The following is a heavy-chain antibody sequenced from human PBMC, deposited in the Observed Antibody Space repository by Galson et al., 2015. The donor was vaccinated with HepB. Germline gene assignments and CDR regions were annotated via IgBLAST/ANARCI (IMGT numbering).Heavy chain of an antibody. Sequence: LSLTCTVSGGSISSSSYYWGWIRQPPGKGLEWIGSIYYSGSTYYNPSLKSRVTISVDTSKNQFSLKLSSVTAADTAVYYCASSSGGGSCYGCFDLWGRGTLVTVSS. CDR1: GGSISSSSYY. D-gene: IGHD2-15*01. J-gene: IGHJ2*01. CDR2: IYYSGST. V-gene: IGHV4-39*01. CDR3: ASSSGGGSCYGCFDL.